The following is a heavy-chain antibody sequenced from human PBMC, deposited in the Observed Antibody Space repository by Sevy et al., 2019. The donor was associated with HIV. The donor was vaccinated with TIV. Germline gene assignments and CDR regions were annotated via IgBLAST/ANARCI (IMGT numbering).Heavy chain of an antibody. CDR3: AGPILTYSNGWSYYDY. CDR2: INYSGST. D-gene: IGHD6-19*01. CDR1: GASISSSGYY. V-gene: IGHV4-39*01. J-gene: IGHJ4*02. Sequence: SETLSLTCTVSGASISSSGYYWGWIRQPPGKGLEWIASINYSGSTFYNPSLKSRVTLSAETSKNQFSLDLNSVTAADTAMYYCAGPILTYSNGWSYYDYWGQGTVVTVSS.